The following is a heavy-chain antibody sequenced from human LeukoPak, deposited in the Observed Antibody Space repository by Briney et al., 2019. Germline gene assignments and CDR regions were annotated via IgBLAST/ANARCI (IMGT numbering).Heavy chain of an antibody. CDR3: AGSHLYGSSWYLSGRFDD. J-gene: IGHJ4*02. CDR1: GGSISNYY. D-gene: IGHD6-13*01. CDR2: IYYCGIT. V-gene: IGHV4-59*01. Sequence: SETLSLTCTVSGGSISNYYWSWIRQPPGKGLEYIGYIYYCGITNYNPSLKSRVTISVDTSKNQFSLKLSSVTAADTAVYYCAGSHLYGSSWYLSGRFDDWGQGTLVTVSS.